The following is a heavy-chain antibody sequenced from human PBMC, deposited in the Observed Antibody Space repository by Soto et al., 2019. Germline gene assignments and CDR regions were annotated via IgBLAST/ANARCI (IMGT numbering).Heavy chain of an antibody. J-gene: IGHJ6*04. D-gene: IGHD3-16*01. Sequence: EVQLLESGGGLVQPGGSLRLSCAASGFTFSSYAMSWVRQAPGKGLEWVSAISGSGGSTYYADSVKGRFTISRDNSKNALYLQMNSLRDEDTAVYYCAKDGDGWGGMDVWGEGTTVTVYS. V-gene: IGHV3-23*01. CDR2: ISGSGGST. CDR1: GFTFSSYA. CDR3: AKDGDGWGGMDV.